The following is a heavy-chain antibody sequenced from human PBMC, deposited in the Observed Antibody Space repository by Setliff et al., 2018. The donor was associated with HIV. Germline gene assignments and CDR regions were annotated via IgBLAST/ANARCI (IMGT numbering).Heavy chain of an antibody. J-gene: IGHJ6*03. CDR2: IYYSGTT. CDR3: ARDGPLEGSYRYYYYYMDV. D-gene: IGHD3-10*01. CDR1: RGSISSGTYY. V-gene: IGHV4-39*07. Sequence: SETLSLTCTVSRGSISSGTYYWTWIRQPPGKGLEWIGSIYYSGTTYYNPSLKSRVTISVDTSKNQFSLKLSSVTAADTAVYYCARDGPLEGSYRYYYYYMDVWGKGTTVTVSS.